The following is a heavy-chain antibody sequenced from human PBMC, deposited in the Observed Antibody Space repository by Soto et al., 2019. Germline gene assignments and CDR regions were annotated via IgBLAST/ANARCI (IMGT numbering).Heavy chain of an antibody. D-gene: IGHD3-16*02. Sequence: QVKLQESGPGLVKPSETLSLTCTVSGGSISSDYWSWIRQPPVKGLEWIAYINYSRNTNYNPSLKSRVAISGATSKNQFSMKLRSVTAADTAVYYCARTVIGGFDYWGQGTLVTVSS. V-gene: IGHV4-59*01. CDR1: GGSISSDY. CDR2: INYSRNT. J-gene: IGHJ4*02. CDR3: ARTVIGGFDY.